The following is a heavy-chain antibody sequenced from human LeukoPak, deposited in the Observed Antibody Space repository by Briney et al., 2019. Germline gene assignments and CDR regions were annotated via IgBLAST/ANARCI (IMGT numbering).Heavy chain of an antibody. CDR3: ARSPGAGPYYYYYYMDV. CDR1: GYTFTGYY. D-gene: IGHD6-19*01. CDR2: INPNSGGT. V-gene: IGHV1-2*02. J-gene: IGHJ6*03. Sequence: ASAKVSCKASGYTFTGYYMHWVRQAPGQGLEWMGWINPNSGGTNYAQKFQGRVTMTRDTSISTAYMELSRLRSDDTAVYYCARSPGAGPYYYYYYMDVWGKGTTVTVSS.